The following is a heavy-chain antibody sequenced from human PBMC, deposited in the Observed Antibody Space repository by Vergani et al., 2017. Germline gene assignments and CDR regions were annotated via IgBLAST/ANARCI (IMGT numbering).Heavy chain of an antibody. CDR2: ISSNGGST. CDR1: GFTFTSYA. J-gene: IGHJ4*02. V-gene: IGHV3-64D*06. D-gene: IGHD6-19*01. Sequence: EVQLVESGGGLVQPGGSLRLSCSASGFTFTSYAMHWVRQAPGKGLEYVSAISSNGGSTYYADSVKGRFTISRDNSKNTFYLQMNSLRAEDTAVYYCAKDLNEQWPLDYFDYWGQGTLVTVSS. CDR3: AKDLNEQWPLDYFDY.